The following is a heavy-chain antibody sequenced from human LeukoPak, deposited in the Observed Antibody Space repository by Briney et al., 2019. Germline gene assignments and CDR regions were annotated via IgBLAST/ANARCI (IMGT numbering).Heavy chain of an antibody. CDR2: IIPIFGTA. J-gene: IGHJ5*02. CDR1: GGTFSSYA. V-gene: IGHV1-69*05. Sequence: GASVKVSCKASGGTFSSYAISWVRQAPGQGLEWMGGIIPIFGTANYAQKFQGRVTITTDESTSTAYMELSSQRSEDTAVYYCARMEGGSYDILTGPYNWFDPWGQGTLVTVSS. CDR3: ARMEGGSYDILTGPYNWFDP. D-gene: IGHD3-9*01.